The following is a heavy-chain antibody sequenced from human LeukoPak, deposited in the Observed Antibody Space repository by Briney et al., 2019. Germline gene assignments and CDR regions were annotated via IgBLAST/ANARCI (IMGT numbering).Heavy chain of an antibody. Sequence: ASVKVSCKASGYTFTSYGISWVRQAPGQGLEWMGWISAYNGNTNYAQKLQGRVTTTTDTSTSTAYMELRSLRSDDTAVYYCARADTAMVDFDYWGQGTLVTVSS. D-gene: IGHD5-18*01. J-gene: IGHJ4*02. CDR1: GYTFTSYG. V-gene: IGHV1-18*01. CDR3: ARADTAMVDFDY. CDR2: ISAYNGNT.